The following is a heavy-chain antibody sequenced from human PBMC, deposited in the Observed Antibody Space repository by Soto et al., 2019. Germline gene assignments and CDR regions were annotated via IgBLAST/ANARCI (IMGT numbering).Heavy chain of an antibody. J-gene: IGHJ6*02. Sequence: EVQLVESGGGLVQPGGSLRLSCAASGFTFSTYSMNWVRQAPGKGLEWISYITTSSSTIYYADSVKGRFTISRDNAKNSLCLQMSSLRVEDTAVYYCARRAVWGQGTTVTVS. CDR1: GFTFSTYS. CDR3: ARRAV. V-gene: IGHV3-48*01. CDR2: ITTSSSTI.